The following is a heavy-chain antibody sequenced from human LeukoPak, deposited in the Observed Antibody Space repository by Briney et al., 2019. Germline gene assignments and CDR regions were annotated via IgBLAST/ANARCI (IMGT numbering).Heavy chain of an antibody. D-gene: IGHD3-10*01. V-gene: IGHV3-74*01. CDR1: GFPFSTYW. CDR3: AEAASVRGISY. CDR2: VNGDGSNT. J-gene: IGHJ4*02. Sequence: GGPLSLSCAACGFPFSTYWMQWVPLPPGRGPLWVSHVNGDGSNTNYADSVKGRFTISRDNTKNTLYLQMSSLRAEDTAVYYCAEAASVRGISYWGQGTLVTVSS.